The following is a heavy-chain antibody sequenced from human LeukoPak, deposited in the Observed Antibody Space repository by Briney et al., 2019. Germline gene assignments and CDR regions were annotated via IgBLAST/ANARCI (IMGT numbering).Heavy chain of an antibody. V-gene: IGHV3-21*01. CDR3: ASVVAGYFHY. CDR1: GFTFSSYS. D-gene: IGHD6-19*01. Sequence: GGSLRLSCAASGFTFSSYSMNWVRQAPGKGLEWVSSISSSSGYIYYADSVKGRFTISRDNAKNSPYLQMSSLRAEDTAVYYCASVVAGYFHYWGQGTLVTVSS. J-gene: IGHJ4*02. CDR2: ISSSSGYI.